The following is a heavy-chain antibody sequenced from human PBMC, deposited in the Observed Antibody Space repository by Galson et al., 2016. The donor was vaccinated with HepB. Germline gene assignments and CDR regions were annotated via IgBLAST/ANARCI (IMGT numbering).Heavy chain of an antibody. CDR1: GFAFSDYG. V-gene: IGHV3-30*03. Sequence: ASGFAFSDYGIHWVRQAPGKGLEWVASISPDGTKKYYADSVTGRFTMSRDSSKDTVYLQMTSLRTEDTATFYCARPAWESAVAFDYWGQGTLVTVSP. J-gene: IGHJ4*02. D-gene: IGHD3-16*01. CDR2: ISPDGTKK. CDR3: ARPAWESAVAFDY.